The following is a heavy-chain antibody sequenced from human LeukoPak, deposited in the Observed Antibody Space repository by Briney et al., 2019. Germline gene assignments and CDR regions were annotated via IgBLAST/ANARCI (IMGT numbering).Heavy chain of an antibody. J-gene: IGHJ3*02. Sequence: GGSLRLSCAASGFTFSSYWMSWVRQAPGKGLEWVANIKQDGSEKYYVDSVKGRFTISRGNAKNSLYLQMNSLRAEDTAVYYCARDISGSYSSDAFDIWGQGTMVTVSS. V-gene: IGHV3-7*04. CDR2: IKQDGSEK. CDR3: ARDISGSYSSDAFDI. D-gene: IGHD1-26*01. CDR1: GFTFSSYW.